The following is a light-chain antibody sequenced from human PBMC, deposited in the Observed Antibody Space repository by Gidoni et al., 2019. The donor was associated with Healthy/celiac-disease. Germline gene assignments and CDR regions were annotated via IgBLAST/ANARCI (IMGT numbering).Light chain of an antibody. J-gene: IGKJ4*01. CDR2: AAS. Sequence: DIQMTHYPSSLSASVGDSVTITCRASQSISSYLNWYQQKPGKAPKLLLYAASSLQSGVPSRFSGSGSGTDFTLTISSLQPEDFATYYCQQSYSTLGLTFGGGTKVEIK. CDR1: QSISSY. CDR3: QQSYSTLGLT. V-gene: IGKV1-39*01.